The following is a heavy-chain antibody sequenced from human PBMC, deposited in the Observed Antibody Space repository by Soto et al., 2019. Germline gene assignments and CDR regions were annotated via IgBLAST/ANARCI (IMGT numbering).Heavy chain of an antibody. CDR3: ANFAPSGWSPGD. D-gene: IGHD6-19*01. CDR1: GFTFSSMA. V-gene: IGHV3-23*01. CDR2: ISSNGGST. J-gene: IGHJ4*02. Sequence: EVQLLESGGGLVQPGGSLRLSCAASGFTFSSMAMSWVRQAPGKGLEWVSAISSNGGSTYDADSVKGRFTISRDNSKNALCLQMNSRRAEDTAVYYGANFAPSGWSPGDWGQGTLVTVSS.